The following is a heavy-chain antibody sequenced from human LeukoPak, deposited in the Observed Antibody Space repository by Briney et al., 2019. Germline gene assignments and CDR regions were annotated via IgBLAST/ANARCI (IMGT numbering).Heavy chain of an antibody. V-gene: IGHV3-15*01. J-gene: IGHJ3*02. CDR2: IKSKTDGGTT. D-gene: IGHD3-9*01. CDR3: TTPRALLRYFDWLLYKPHAFDI. Sequence: GGSLRLSCAASGFTFSNAWMSWVRQAPGKGLEWVGRIKSKTDGGTTDYAAPVKGGFTISRDDSKNTLYLQMNSLKTEDTAVYYCTTPRALLRYFDWLLYKPHAFDIWGQGTMVTVSS. CDR1: GFTFSNAW.